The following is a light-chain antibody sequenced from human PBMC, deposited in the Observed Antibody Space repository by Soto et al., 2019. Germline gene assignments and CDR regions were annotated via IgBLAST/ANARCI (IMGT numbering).Light chain of an antibody. J-gene: IGKJ4*01. CDR2: DSS. V-gene: IGKV3-11*01. CDR1: QSLGYY. Sequence: EIVLTQSTATLSLSPGERATLSCRASQSLGYYLAWFQQKRGQAPRLLSYDSSNRASGIPARFSGSGSGTDFTLTISRLDREDFAVSYCQRRRNWPLPLGGGNKVELK. CDR3: QRRRNWPLP.